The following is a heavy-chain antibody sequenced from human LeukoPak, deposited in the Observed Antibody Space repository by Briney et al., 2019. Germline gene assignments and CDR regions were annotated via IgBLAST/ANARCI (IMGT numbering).Heavy chain of an antibody. V-gene: IGHV3-7*05. CDR2: IKQDESEK. Sequence: PGGSLRLSCAGSGFTFSTYWMTWVRQAPGKGLEWVANIKQDESEKYYVDSVKGRFNISRDNAKNSLYLQMNSLRAEDTAVYYCARGTIITHWGQGTLVTVSS. D-gene: IGHD5-24*01. CDR1: GFTFSTYW. J-gene: IGHJ4*02. CDR3: ARGTIITH.